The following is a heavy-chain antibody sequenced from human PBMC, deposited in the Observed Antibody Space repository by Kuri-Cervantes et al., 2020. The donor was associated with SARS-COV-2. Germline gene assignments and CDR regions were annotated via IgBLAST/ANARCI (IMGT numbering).Heavy chain of an antibody. CDR1: GYTFTSYY. J-gene: IGHJ3*02. Sequence: ASVKVSCKASGYTFTSYYMHWVRQAPGQGLEWMGIINPSGGSTSYAQKFQGRVTMTRDTSITTAYMELSRLRYDDTAVYYCVRFRYYDSSRHASDIWGQGTTVTVSS. V-gene: IGHV1-46*01. CDR3: VRFRYYDSSRHASDI. CDR2: INPSGGST. D-gene: IGHD3-22*01.